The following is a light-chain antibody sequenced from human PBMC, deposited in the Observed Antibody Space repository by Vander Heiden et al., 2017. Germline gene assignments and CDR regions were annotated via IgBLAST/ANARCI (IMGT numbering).Light chain of an antibody. CDR3: QSYDSGPYV. V-gene: IGLV1-40*01. CDR1: SSNIGAGYD. CDR2: GNN. Sequence: QSVLTQPPSVSGAPGQRVTISCTGTSSNIGAGYDVYWYQQLPGTAPKLLIYGNNNRPSGVPDRFSGSKSGTSASLATTGLQAEDEADYYCQSYDSGPYVFGTGTRVTVL. J-gene: IGLJ1*01.